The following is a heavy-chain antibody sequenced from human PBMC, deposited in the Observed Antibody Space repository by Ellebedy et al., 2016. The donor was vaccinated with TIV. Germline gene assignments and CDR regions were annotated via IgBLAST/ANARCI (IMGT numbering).Heavy chain of an antibody. CDR1: GYSFTTYW. V-gene: IGHV5-51*01. CDR2: IYPADSDT. Sequence: KVSXXGSGYSFTTYWIGWVRQMPAKGLEWMGTIYPADSDTRSSPSFQGQVTISADKSISTAYLQWNSLKASDTAMYYCARRRKMSSTRDFDYWGQGTLVTVSS. CDR3: ARRRKMSSTRDFDY. J-gene: IGHJ4*02. D-gene: IGHD5-24*01.